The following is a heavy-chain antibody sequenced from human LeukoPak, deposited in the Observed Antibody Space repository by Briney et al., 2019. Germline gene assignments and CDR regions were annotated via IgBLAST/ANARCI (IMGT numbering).Heavy chain of an antibody. V-gene: IGHV3-13*01. D-gene: IGHD3-9*01. CDR2: IGRGGDT. J-gene: IGHJ2*01. Sequence: GGSLRLSCAASGFTFSNSDMHWVRQATGKGLEWVSAIGRGGDTYYAGSVKGRFTISRENAKNSLYLQMNSLSEGDTAVYYCAREIADILTRGWDLDLWGRGTLLTVSS. CDR1: GFTFSNSD. CDR3: AREIADILTRGWDLDL.